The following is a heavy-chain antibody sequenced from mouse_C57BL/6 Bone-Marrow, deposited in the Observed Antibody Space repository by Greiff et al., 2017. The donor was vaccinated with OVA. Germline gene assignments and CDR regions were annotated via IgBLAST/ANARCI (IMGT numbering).Heavy chain of an antibody. J-gene: IGHJ1*03. D-gene: IGHD3-1*01. Sequence: VQLKQSGPELVKPGASVKMSCKASGYTFTDYNMHWVKQSHGKSLEWIGYINPNNGGTSYNQNFKGKATLTVNKSSSTAYMELRSLTSEDSAVYYCARGGHGYFDVWGTGTTVTVSS. V-gene: IGHV1-22*01. CDR3: ARGGHGYFDV. CDR1: GYTFTDYN. CDR2: INPNNGGT.